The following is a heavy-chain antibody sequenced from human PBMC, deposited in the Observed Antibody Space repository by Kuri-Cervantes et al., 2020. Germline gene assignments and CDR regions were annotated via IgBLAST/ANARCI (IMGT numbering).Heavy chain of an antibody. CDR3: ARRSPRYYYYYMDV. Sequence: SETLSLTCTVSGGSIGSHYWSWIRQSPGKGLEWIAYIYSSGSTNYNPSFQSRVTISVDTSKNQFSLKLTSMTAADTAVYYCARRSPRYYYYYMDVWGKGTTVTVSS. CDR2: IYSSGST. CDR1: GGSIGSHY. J-gene: IGHJ6*03. V-gene: IGHV4-59*11.